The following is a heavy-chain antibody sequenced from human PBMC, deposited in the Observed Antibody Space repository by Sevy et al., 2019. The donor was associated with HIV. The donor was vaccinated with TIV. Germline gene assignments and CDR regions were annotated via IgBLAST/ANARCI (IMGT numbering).Heavy chain of an antibody. Sequence: ASVKVSCKASGYTFTSYYMHWVRQAPGQGLEWMGIINPSGGSTSYAQKFQGRVTMTRDTSTSTVYMELSRLRSDDTAVYYCARAPHHCSSTSCPFDYWGQGTLVTVSS. D-gene: IGHD2-2*01. V-gene: IGHV1-46*01. CDR2: INPSGGST. CDR3: ARAPHHCSSTSCPFDY. CDR1: GYTFTSYY. J-gene: IGHJ4*02.